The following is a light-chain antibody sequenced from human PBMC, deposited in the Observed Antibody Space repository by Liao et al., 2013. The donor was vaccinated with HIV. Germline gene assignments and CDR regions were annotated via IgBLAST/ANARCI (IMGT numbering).Light chain of an antibody. CDR1: NIGSKS. V-gene: IGLV3-21*01. Sequence: SYVLTQPPSVSVAPGKTARITCGGNNIGSKSVHWYQQKPGQAPVSVIFSDSVRPSGIPERFSGSKSGNMATLTISRVEAGDEADYYCHVWDSSSARVIFGGGTKLAVL. J-gene: IGLJ2*01. CDR2: SDS. CDR3: HVWDSSSARVI.